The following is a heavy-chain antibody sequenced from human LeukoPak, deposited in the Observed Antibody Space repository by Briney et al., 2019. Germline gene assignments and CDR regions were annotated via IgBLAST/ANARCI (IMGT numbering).Heavy chain of an antibody. CDR3: AKASGYSSGWYWFDP. CDR1: GFPFSSYA. V-gene: IGHV3-23*01. CDR2: ISGSGGST. D-gene: IGHD6-19*01. J-gene: IGHJ5*02. Sequence: PGGSLRLSCAASGFPFSSYAMSWVRQAPGKGLEWVSAISGSGGSTYYADSVKGRFTISRDNSKNTLYLQMNSLRAEDTAVYYCAKASGYSSGWYWFDPWGQGTLVTVSS.